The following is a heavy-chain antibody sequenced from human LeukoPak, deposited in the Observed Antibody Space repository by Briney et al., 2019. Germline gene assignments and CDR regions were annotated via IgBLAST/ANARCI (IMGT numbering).Heavy chain of an antibody. CDR2: VNHSGRT. V-gene: IGHV4-34*01. D-gene: IGHD6-13*01. J-gene: IGHJ6*03. CDR3: AREYSSSWRYDYYYYMDV. CDR1: GGSFSGYY. Sequence: KPSETLSLTCAVYGGSFSGYYLSWIRPPPGKGLEWIGEVNHSGRTNYNPSHKSRVTISVDTSKNQFSLKLSSVTAADTAVYYCAREYSSSWRYDYYYYMDVWGKGTTVTVSS.